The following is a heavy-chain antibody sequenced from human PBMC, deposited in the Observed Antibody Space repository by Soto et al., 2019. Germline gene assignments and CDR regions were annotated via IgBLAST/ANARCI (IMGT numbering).Heavy chain of an antibody. CDR3: GRVRVDKAEGWFDP. Sequence: PGESLKISCNASGYSFTSYWISWVRQMPGKGLEWMGRIDPSDSYVNYSPAFQGHVTMSADKSISTAYLQWSSLKASDTAMYYCGRVRVDKAEGWFDPWGQGTLVTVSS. CDR1: GYSFTSYW. CDR2: IDPSDSYV. V-gene: IGHV5-10-1*01. D-gene: IGHD5-18*01. J-gene: IGHJ5*02.